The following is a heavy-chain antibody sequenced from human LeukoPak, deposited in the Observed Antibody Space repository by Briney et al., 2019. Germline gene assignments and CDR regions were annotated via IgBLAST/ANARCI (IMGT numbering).Heavy chain of an antibody. CDR3: AKDLGFIAARRGDWFDP. CDR1: GFTFSSYG. D-gene: IGHD6-6*01. CDR2: IRYDGSNK. V-gene: IGHV3-30*02. J-gene: IGHJ5*02. Sequence: GGSLRLSCAASGFTFSSYGMHWVRQAPGRGLEWVAFIRYDGSNKYYADSVKGRFTLSRDNSKNTLYLQMNSLRAEDTAVYYCAKDLGFIAARRGDWFDPWGQGTLVTVSS.